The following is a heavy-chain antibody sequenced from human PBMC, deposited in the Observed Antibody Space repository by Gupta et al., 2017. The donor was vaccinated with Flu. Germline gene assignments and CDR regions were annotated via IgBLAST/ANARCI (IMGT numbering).Heavy chain of an antibody. D-gene: IGHD1-26*01. CDR2: INHSGST. CDR1: GGSFSGYY. J-gene: IGHJ3*02. CDR3: ARVEQGTAFDI. Sequence: QVQLQQWGAGLLKPSETLSLTCAVYGGSFSGYYWSWIRQPPGKGLEWIGEINHSGSTNYNPSLKSRVTISVDTSKNQFSLKLSSVTAADTAVYYCARVEQGTAFDIWGQGTMVTVSS. V-gene: IGHV4-34*01.